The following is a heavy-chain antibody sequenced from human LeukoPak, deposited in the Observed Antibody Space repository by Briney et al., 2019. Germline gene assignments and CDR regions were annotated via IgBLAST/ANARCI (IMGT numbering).Heavy chain of an antibody. D-gene: IGHD6-13*01. CDR3: ARVQGQQLVEWFGP. Sequence: PSETLSLTCTVSGGSITSDYWSWIRQPPGKGLEWIGYIYYSGSTRYNPSLKSRVTISIDTSKNQLSLRLTSVTAADTAMYYCARVQGQQLVEWFGPWGQGTLVTVSS. CDR1: GGSITSDY. V-gene: IGHV4-59*01. CDR2: IYYSGST. J-gene: IGHJ5*02.